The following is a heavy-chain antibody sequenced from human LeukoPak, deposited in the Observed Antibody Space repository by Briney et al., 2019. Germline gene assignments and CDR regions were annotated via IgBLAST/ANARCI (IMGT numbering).Heavy chain of an antibody. CDR3: ARVLYYYDSSGYRWDAFDI. V-gene: IGHV1-8*01. J-gene: IGHJ3*02. Sequence: ASVKVSCKASGYTFTSYDINWVRQATGQGLEWMGWMNPNSGNTGYGQKFQGRVTMTRNTSISTAYMELSSLGSEDTAVYYCARVLYYYDSSGYRWDAFDIWGQGTMVTVSS. CDR2: MNPNSGNT. D-gene: IGHD3-22*01. CDR1: GYTFTSYD.